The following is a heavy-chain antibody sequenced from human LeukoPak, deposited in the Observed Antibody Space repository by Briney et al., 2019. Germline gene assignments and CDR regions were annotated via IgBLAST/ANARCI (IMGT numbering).Heavy chain of an antibody. V-gene: IGHV3-23*01. J-gene: IGHJ4*02. D-gene: IGHD4-17*01. Sequence: GGSLRLSCAASGFTFSTYAMSWVRQAPGKGLDWVSTISDGGSDTHYADSVKGRFTISRDNSKNTVCLQINSLRAEDTAVYYCAKALYGDYGRFDYWGQGTLVTVSS. CDR1: GFTFSTYA. CDR3: AKALYGDYGRFDY. CDR2: ISDGGSDT.